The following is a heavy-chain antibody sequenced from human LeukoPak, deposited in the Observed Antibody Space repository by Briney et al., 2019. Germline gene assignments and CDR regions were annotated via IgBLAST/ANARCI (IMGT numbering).Heavy chain of an antibody. CDR1: GGSLSGYY. V-gene: IGHV4-34*01. D-gene: IGHD3-9*01. CDR3: TREMAYDMPAADAFDI. J-gene: IGHJ3*02. CDR2: INHSGST. Sequence: SETLSLTCAVYGGSLSGYYWSWIRQPPGKGLEWIGEINHSGSTNYNPSLKSRVTISVDTSKNQFSLKLSSVTAADTAVYYCTREMAYDMPAADAFDIWGQGTMVTVSS.